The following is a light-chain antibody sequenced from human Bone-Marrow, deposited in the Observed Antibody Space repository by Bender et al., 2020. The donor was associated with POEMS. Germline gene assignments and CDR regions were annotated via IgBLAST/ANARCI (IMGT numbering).Light chain of an antibody. Sequence: QSVLTQPPSASGTPGQRVTISCSGRSSNIGAHAVNWYQHLPGTAPELLLYSSHRRPSEVPDRFSGSRSGTSAPLAISGLQSEDEADYSCAVWDDSLNGWVFGGGTKLTVL. CDR1: SSNIGAHA. CDR2: SSH. V-gene: IGLV1-44*01. CDR3: AVWDDSLNGWV. J-gene: IGLJ3*02.